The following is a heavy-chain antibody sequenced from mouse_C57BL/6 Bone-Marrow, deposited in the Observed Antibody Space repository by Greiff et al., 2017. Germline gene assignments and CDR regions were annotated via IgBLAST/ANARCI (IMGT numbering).Heavy chain of an antibody. CDR1: GYTFTSYG. J-gene: IGHJ3*01. V-gene: IGHV1-81*01. Sequence: QVQLQQSGAELARPGASVKLSCKASGYTFTSYGISWVKQRTGQGLEWIGEIYPRSGNTYYNEKFKGKATLTADKSSSTAYMELRSLTSEDSAVYFCASYTYWGQGTLGTVSA. CDR2: IYPRSGNT. D-gene: IGHD2-12*01. CDR3: ASYTY.